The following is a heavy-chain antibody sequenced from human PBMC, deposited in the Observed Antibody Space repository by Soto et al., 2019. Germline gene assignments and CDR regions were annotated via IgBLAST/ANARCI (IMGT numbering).Heavy chain of an antibody. D-gene: IGHD6-6*01. CDR1: GDSVSSNSAA. CDR2: TYYRSKWYN. J-gene: IGHJ6*02. CDR3: ARDGSIAARIYYYGMDV. Sequence: SQTLSLTCAISGDSVSSNSAAWNWIRQSPSRGLEWLGRTYYRSKWYNDYAVSVKSRITINPDTSKNQFSLQLNSVTPEDTAVYYCARDGSIAARIYYYGMDVWGQGTTVTVS. V-gene: IGHV6-1*01.